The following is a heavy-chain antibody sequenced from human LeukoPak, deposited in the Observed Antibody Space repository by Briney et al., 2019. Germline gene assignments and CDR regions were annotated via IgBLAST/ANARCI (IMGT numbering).Heavy chain of an antibody. V-gene: IGHV1-69*13. J-gene: IGHJ6*03. D-gene: IGHD6-19*01. CDR2: IIPIFGTA. Sequence: GASVKVSCKASGGTFSSYAISWVRQAPGQGLEWMGGIIPIFGTANYAQKFQGRVTITADESTSTAYMELSSLRSEDTAAYYCASTVWGSGRYYMDVWGKGTTVTISS. CDR3: ASTVWGSGRYYMDV. CDR1: GGTFSSYA.